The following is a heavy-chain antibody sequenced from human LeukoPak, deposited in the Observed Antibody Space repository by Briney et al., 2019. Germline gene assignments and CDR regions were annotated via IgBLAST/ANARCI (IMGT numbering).Heavy chain of an antibody. Sequence: SETLSLTCTVSGGSISSSSYYWGWIRQPPGKGLEWIGSIYYSGSTYYNPSLKSRVTISVDTSKNQFSLKLSSVTAADTAVYYCARCTSGWFDPWGQGTLVTVSS. CDR2: IYYSGST. CDR3: ARCTSGWFDP. J-gene: IGHJ5*02. V-gene: IGHV4-39*07. D-gene: IGHD2-8*01. CDR1: GGSISSSSYY.